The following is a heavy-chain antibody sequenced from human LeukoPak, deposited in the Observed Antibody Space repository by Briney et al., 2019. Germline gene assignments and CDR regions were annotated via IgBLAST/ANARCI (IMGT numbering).Heavy chain of an antibody. J-gene: IGHJ2*01. V-gene: IGHV4-34*01. CDR3: ARLGPIYWYFDL. Sequence: SETLSLTCAVYGGSFSGYYWTWIRQPPGKGLEWIGEINHSGSTNYNLSLKSRVTISVDTSKNQFSLKLSSVTAADTAVYYCARLGPIYWYFDLWGRGTLVTVSS. CDR2: INHSGST. D-gene: IGHD3-16*01. CDR1: GGSFSGYY.